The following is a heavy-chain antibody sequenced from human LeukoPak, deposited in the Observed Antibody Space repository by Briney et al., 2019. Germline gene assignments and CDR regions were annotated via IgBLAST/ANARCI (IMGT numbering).Heavy chain of an antibody. D-gene: IGHD3-3*01. V-gene: IGHV4-4*07. CDR3: ARHGMFATIFGVVIIGGGDYYYGMDV. CDR1: GGSISSYY. CDR2: IYTSGST. J-gene: IGHJ6*02. Sequence: SETLSLTCTVSGGSISSYYWSWIRQPAGKGLEWIGRIYTSGSTNYNPSLKSRVTISVDTSKNQFSLKLSSVTAADTAVYYCARHGMFATIFGVVIIGGGDYYYGMDVWGQGTTVTVSS.